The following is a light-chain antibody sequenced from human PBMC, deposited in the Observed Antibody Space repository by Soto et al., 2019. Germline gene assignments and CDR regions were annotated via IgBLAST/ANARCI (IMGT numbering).Light chain of an antibody. Sequence: EMVMTQSPATLSVSPGERATLSCRASQSVSNNLAWYQQKPGQAPRLLIYGASNGATGVPARFSGSGSGTQFTLTISGLQSEDFAVYYCQQYNNWPPWTFGQGTKVDIK. V-gene: IGKV3-15*01. CDR3: QQYNNWPPWT. CDR2: GAS. CDR1: QSVSNN. J-gene: IGKJ1*01.